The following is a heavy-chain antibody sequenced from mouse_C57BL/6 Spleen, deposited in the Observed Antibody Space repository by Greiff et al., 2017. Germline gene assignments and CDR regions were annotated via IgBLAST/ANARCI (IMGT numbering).Heavy chain of an antibody. J-gene: IGHJ1*03. CDR1: GYTFTSYW. CDR3: AKGGVVARYFDG. CDR2: IYPSDSET. Sequence: VQLQQPGAELVRPGSSVKLSCKASGYTFTSYWMDWVKQRPGQGLEWIGNIYPSDSETHYNQKFKDKATLTVDKSSSTAYMQLSSLTSEDSAVYYSAKGGVVARYFDGWGTGTTVTVSS. V-gene: IGHV1-61*01. D-gene: IGHD1-1*01.